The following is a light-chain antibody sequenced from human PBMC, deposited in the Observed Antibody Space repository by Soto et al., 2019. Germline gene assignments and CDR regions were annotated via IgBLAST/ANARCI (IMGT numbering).Light chain of an antibody. CDR3: KHYNTYPLT. Sequence: EIVMTQSPATLSVSPGERATLSCRASQSVSNYLAWYQQKPGQAHRLLIYGAYTRATGIHARFGGGGSETEFTLTIRSLQPEDFATYYCKHYNTYPLTFGGGTKVDIK. V-gene: IGKV3-15*01. J-gene: IGKJ4*01. CDR2: GAY. CDR1: QSVSNY.